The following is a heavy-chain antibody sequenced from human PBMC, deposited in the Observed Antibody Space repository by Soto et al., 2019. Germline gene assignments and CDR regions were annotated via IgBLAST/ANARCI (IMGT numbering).Heavy chain of an antibody. CDR1: GFTFDDYT. D-gene: IGHD6-19*01. CDR2: ISWDGGST. J-gene: IGHJ5*02. Sequence: PGGSLRLSCAASGFTFDDYTMHWVRQAPGKGLEWVSLISWDGGSTYYADSVKGRFTISRDNSKNSLYLQMNSLRTEDTALYYCAKGSRPIAVADWFDPWGQGTLVTVSS. CDR3: AKGSRPIAVADWFDP. V-gene: IGHV3-43*01.